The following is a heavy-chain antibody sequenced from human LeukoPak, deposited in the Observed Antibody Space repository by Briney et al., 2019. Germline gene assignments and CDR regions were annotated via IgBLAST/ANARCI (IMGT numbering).Heavy chain of an antibody. CDR3: ARVSWFPGTSYYYMDV. CDR2: IHYSRST. CDR1: GGSISSYY. J-gene: IGHJ6*03. Sequence: PSETLSLTCTVSGGSISSYYWSWIRQPPGKGLEWIGYIHYSRSTNYNPSLKSRVTISVDTSKIQFSLKLSSVTAADTAVYYCARVSWFPGTSYYYMDVWGKGTTVTVSS. V-gene: IGHV4-59*01. D-gene: IGHD1-1*01.